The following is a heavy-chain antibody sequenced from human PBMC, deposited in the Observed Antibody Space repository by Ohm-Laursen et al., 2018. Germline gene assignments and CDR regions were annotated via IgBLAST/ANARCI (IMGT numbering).Heavy chain of an antibody. Sequence: GSLRLSCAASGFTFSDYYMSWIRQAPGKGLEWVSYISRSGSTTYYADSVKGRFTISRDNAKNSLYLQMNSLRAEDTAVYYCARDPRNCGGDCYSSSGHWGQGTLVTVSS. CDR3: ARDPRNCGGDCYSSSGH. V-gene: IGHV3-11*04. J-gene: IGHJ4*02. CDR1: GFTFSDYY. CDR2: ISRSGSTT. D-gene: IGHD2-21*02.